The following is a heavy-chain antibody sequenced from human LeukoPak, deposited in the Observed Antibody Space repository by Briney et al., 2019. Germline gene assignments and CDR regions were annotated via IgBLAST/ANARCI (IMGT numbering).Heavy chain of an antibody. J-gene: IGHJ4*02. Sequence: PSETLSLTCAVYGGSFSGYYWSWLRQPPGKGLEWIGEINHSGSTNYNPSLKSRVTISVDTSKNQFSLKLSSVTAADTAVYYCARERDYGDYSRAIYFDYWGQGTLVTVSS. CDR1: GGSFSGYY. CDR2: INHSGST. V-gene: IGHV4-34*01. D-gene: IGHD4-17*01. CDR3: ARERDYGDYSRAIYFDY.